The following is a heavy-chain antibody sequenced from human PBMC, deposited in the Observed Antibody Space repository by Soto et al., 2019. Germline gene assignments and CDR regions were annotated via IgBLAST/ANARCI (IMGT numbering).Heavy chain of an antibody. Sequence: EVQLVESGGGLIQPGGSLRLSCAASGFTVSSNYMSWVRQAPGKGLEWVSVIYSGGSTYYADSVKGRFTISRDNSKNTLYLQMNSLRAEDTAVYYCARAPARGILAFDIWGQGTMVTVSS. CDR2: IYSGGST. V-gene: IGHV3-53*01. CDR3: ARAPARGILAFDI. D-gene: IGHD3-9*01. J-gene: IGHJ3*02. CDR1: GFTVSSNY.